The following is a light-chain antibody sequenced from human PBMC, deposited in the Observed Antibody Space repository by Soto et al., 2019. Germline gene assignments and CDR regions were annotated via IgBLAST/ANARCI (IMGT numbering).Light chain of an antibody. Sequence: QSVLTQPPSVSGAPGQRVTISCTGSSSNIGAGYDVQWYQQLPGTAPKLLIYGDTNRPSGVPVRFSGSNSGTSASLAITGLQAEDESDYYCQSYDSSLSGSVFGGGTKVTVL. CDR3: QSYDSSLSGSV. J-gene: IGLJ3*02. CDR2: GDT. V-gene: IGLV1-40*01. CDR1: SSNIGAGYD.